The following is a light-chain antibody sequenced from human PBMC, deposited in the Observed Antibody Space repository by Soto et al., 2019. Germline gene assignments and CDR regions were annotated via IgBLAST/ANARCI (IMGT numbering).Light chain of an antibody. V-gene: IGLV2-14*01. J-gene: IGLJ1*01. Sequence: QSALTQPASVSGSPGQSITISCTGTSSDVGGYNYVSWYQQHPGKAPKLMIYDVSNRPSGVSNRFSGSKSGNTASLTISWFQAEDEADYYCSSYTSSSPYVFGTGTKVTVL. CDR3: SSYTSSSPYV. CDR1: SSDVGGYNY. CDR2: DVS.